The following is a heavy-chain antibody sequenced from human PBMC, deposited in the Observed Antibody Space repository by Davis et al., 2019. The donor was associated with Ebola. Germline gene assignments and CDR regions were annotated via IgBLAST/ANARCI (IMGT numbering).Heavy chain of an antibody. CDR2: INHSGST. Sequence: PSETLSLTCAVYGGSFSGYYWSWIRQPPGKGLEWIGEINHSGSTNYNPSLKSRVTISVDTSKNQFSLKLSSVTAADTAVYYCARKTDLSLGMDVWGQGTTVTVSS. J-gene: IGHJ6*02. CDR3: ARKTDLSLGMDV. D-gene: IGHD3-16*02. V-gene: IGHV4-34*01. CDR1: GGSFSGYY.